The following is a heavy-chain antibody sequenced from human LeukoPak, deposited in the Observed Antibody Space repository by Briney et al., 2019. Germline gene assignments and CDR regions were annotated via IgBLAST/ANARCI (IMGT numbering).Heavy chain of an antibody. J-gene: IGHJ4*02. D-gene: IGHD3-3*01. CDR2: IYYSGSS. CDR1: GGSISRYY. CDR3: ARRIFGVVIMPFDY. V-gene: IGHV4-59*08. Sequence: SETLSLTCTVSGGSISRYYWSWIRQPPGKGLEWIGYIYYSGSSNYNPSLEGRITISVDTSKNQFSLKLSSVTAADTAVYYCARRIFGVVIMPFDYWGQGTLVTVSS.